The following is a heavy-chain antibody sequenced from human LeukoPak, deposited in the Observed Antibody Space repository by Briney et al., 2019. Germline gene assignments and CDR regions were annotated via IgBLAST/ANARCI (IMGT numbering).Heavy chain of an antibody. CDR1: GGSISSYY. Sequence: PSETLSLTCTVSGGSISSYYWSWIRQPPGKGLEWIGYIYYSGSTNYNPSLKSRVTISVDTSKNQFSLKLSSVTAADTAVYYCARFKRYSCSWYPTSDAFDIWGQGTMVTVSS. D-gene: IGHD6-13*01. CDR3: ARFKRYSCSWYPTSDAFDI. CDR2: IYYSGST. J-gene: IGHJ3*02. V-gene: IGHV4-59*08.